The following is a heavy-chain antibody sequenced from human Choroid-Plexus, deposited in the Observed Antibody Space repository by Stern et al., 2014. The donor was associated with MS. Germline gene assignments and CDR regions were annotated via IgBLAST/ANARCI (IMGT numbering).Heavy chain of an antibody. Sequence: QLQLQESGPGLVKPSETLSLTCSVSGGSVSSSSYYWAWIRQPPGKGLEWIGPIYYTGSTYYDPSLKRRVTMSVDTTKNQFSLRLGFATAADTAVFYCGASLTGAYFDYWGLGTLVTVSS. CDR2: IYYTGST. V-gene: IGHV4-39*01. D-gene: IGHD1-20*01. CDR1: GGSVSSSSYY. CDR3: GASLTGAYFDY. J-gene: IGHJ4*02.